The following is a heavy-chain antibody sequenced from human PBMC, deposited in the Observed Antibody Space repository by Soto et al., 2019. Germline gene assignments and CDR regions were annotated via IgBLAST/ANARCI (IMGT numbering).Heavy chain of an antibody. Sequence: QVQLQESGPGLVKPSQTLSLTCTVSGGSISSGGYYWGWIRQHPGKGLGWIGYIYYSGSTYYNPSLKSRVTISVDTSKNQFALKLSSVTAADTAVYYCARGRVGPEGYSYGYDPRVWFDPWGQGTLVTVSS. CDR3: ARGRVGPEGYSYGYDPRVWFDP. J-gene: IGHJ5*02. V-gene: IGHV4-31*03. CDR1: GGSISSGGYY. D-gene: IGHD5-18*01. CDR2: IYYSGST.